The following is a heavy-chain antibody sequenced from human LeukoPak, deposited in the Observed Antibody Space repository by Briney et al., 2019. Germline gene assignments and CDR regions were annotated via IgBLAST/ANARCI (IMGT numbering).Heavy chain of an antibody. CDR1: GGSISNADYY. V-gene: IGHV4-39*01. D-gene: IGHD6-25*01. CDR3: ARQLPTAAADTRGYFDY. CDR2: IFYGGSN. Sequence: SETLSLTCSVSGGSISNADYYWGWIRQAPGKGLEWIGSIFYGGSNHYNPSLKSRAALSVDTSKTQFSLKLTSVTAADAAMYYCARQLPTAAADTRGYFDYWGQGTVVTVSS. J-gene: IGHJ4*01.